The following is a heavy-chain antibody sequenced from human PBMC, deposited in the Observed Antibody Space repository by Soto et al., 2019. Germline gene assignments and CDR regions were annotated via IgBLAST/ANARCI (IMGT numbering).Heavy chain of an antibody. V-gene: IGHV1-69*13. CDR2: IIPIFGTA. J-gene: IGHJ6*02. CDR1: GGTFSSYA. Sequence: SVKVSCKASGGTFSSYAISWVRQAPGQGLEWMGGIIPIFGTANYAQKFQGRVTITADESTSTAYMELSSLRSEDTAVYYCASGLIRYSYGHRYYYYYHGMDVWAQGTTVTVS. CDR3: ASGLIRYSYGHRYYYYYHGMDV. D-gene: IGHD5-18*01.